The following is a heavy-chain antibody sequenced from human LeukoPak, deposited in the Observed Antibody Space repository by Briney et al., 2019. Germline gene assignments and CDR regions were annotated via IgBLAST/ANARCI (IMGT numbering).Heavy chain of an antibody. D-gene: IGHD1-7*01. CDR3: AKDLGNWNSEYYFDY. J-gene: IGHJ4*02. V-gene: IGHV3-7*01. CDR1: GFTFSSYW. CDR2: IKQDGSEK. Sequence: GGSLRLSCAASGFTFSSYWMSWVRQAPGKGLEWVANIKQDGSEKYYADSVKGRFTISRDNSKNTLYLQMNSLRAEDTAVYYCAKDLGNWNSEYYFDYWGQGTLVTVSS.